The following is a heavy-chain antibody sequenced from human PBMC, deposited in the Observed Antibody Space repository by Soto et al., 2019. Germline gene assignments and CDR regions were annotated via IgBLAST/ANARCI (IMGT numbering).Heavy chain of an antibody. Sequence: SETLSLTCTVSGGSISSYYWSWIRQPPGKGLEWIGYIYYSGSTNYNPSLKSRVTISVDTSKNQFSLRLSSVTAADTAVYYCAKGASQFALNWFDPWGQGTLVTVSS. J-gene: IGHJ5*02. CDR2: IYYSGST. D-gene: IGHD2-21*01. CDR1: GGSISSYY. V-gene: IGHV4-59*01. CDR3: AKGASQFALNWFDP.